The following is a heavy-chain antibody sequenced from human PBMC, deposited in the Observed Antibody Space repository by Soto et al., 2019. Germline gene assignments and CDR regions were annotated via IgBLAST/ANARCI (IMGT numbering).Heavy chain of an antibody. CDR3: ATPYGDYENWYFDL. J-gene: IGHJ2*01. Sequence: SETLSLACTVSGGSISSSSYYWGWIRQPPGKGLEWIGSIYYSGSTYYNPSLKSRVTISVDTSKNQFSLKLSSVTAADTAVYYCATPYGDYENWYFDLWGRGTLVT. D-gene: IGHD4-17*01. CDR2: IYYSGST. V-gene: IGHV4-39*01. CDR1: GGSISSSSYY.